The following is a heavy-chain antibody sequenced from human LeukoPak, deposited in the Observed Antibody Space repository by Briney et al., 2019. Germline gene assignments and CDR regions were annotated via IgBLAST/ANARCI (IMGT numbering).Heavy chain of an antibody. J-gene: IGHJ4*02. CDR2: ISSSSSYI. CDR1: GFTFSSYS. Sequence: PGGSLRLSCAASGFTFSSYSMNWVRQAPGKGLEWVSSISSSSSYIYYADSVKGRFTISRDNAKNSLYLQMNSLRAEDTAVYYCAYGPQKTAMAYRADYWGQGTLVTVSS. V-gene: IGHV3-21*01. D-gene: IGHD5-18*01. CDR3: AYGPQKTAMAYRADY.